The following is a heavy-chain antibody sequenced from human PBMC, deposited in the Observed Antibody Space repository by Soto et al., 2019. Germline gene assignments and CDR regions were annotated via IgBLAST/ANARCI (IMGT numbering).Heavy chain of an antibody. J-gene: IGHJ4*02. CDR3: AKDGSTTTVTYFDY. CDR1: GFTVSSNY. CDR2: IYSGGRT. D-gene: IGHD4-17*01. V-gene: IGHV3-66*01. Sequence: GGSLRLSCAASGFTVSSNYMSWVRQAPGKGLEWVSVIYSGGRTYYADSVKGRFNISRDNSKNTLYLQMNSLRAEYTAVFYCAKDGSTTTVTYFDYWGQGTLVTVSS.